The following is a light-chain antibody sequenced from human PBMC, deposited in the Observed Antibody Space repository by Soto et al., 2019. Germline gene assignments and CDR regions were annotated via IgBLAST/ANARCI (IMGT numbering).Light chain of an antibody. Sequence: EILLTQSPATLSLSPGERATLSCRASQSVYSYLAWYQQRPGQAPRLLIYDASNRATGIPARFSGSGSGTDFTLTIGSLEPEDFAVYYCQQYGKSPTWTFGQGTKVDIK. CDR3: QQYGKSPTWT. J-gene: IGKJ1*01. CDR1: QSVYSY. V-gene: IGKV3-11*01. CDR2: DAS.